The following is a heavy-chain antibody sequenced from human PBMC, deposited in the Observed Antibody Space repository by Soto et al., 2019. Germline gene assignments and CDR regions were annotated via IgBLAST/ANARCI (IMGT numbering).Heavy chain of an antibody. CDR2: MNPNSGNT. J-gene: IGHJ4*02. D-gene: IGHD2-21*02. V-gene: IGHV1-8*01. CDR3: ARGGYETAS. Sequence: GATVHVSCKSSGYTFTSYHNNWVRQATGQGLEWMGWMNPNSGNTGYAQKFQGRDTMTRNTSISTAYMELSSLRSEDTVFYYGARGGYETASWGKGAPIAVSS. CDR1: GYTFTSYH.